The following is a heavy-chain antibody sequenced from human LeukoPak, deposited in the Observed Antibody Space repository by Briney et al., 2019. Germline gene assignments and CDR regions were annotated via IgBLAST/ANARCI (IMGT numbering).Heavy chain of an antibody. Sequence: GGSLRLSCVVSGFTLKTFKMNWVRQAPGQGLEWVSSISSDSTYTSYADSVKGRFTISGDNAKNSMYLQMDSLRAEDTAVYYCARVRRDGYYFDSWGQGTLVTVSS. V-gene: IGHV3-21*01. D-gene: IGHD5-24*01. CDR2: ISSDSTYT. J-gene: IGHJ4*02. CDR3: ARVRRDGYYFDS. CDR1: GFTLKTFK.